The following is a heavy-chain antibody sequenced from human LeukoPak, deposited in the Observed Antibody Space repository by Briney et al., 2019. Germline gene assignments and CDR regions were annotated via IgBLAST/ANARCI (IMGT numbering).Heavy chain of an antibody. CDR3: AKAASSSWPSYYYGMDV. J-gene: IGHJ6*02. CDR2: ITGSGGNT. CDR1: GFTFSSHA. Sequence: QPGGSLRLSCGASGFTFSSHAMTWVRQAPGKGLEWVSVITGSGGNTYYADSVKGRFTISKDNSKNTVYLQMSSLRVDDTAVYYCAKAASSSWPSYYYGMDVWGQGTTVTVSS. D-gene: IGHD6-13*01. V-gene: IGHV3-23*01.